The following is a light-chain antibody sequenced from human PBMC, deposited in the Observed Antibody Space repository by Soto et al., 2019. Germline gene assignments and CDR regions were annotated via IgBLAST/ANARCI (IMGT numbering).Light chain of an antibody. V-gene: IGKV1-33*01. J-gene: IGKJ4*01. CDR2: DAS. CDR3: QQYDNLPLT. Sequence: DIQMTQSPSSLSASVGDRVTITFQASQDISNYLNWYQQKPGKAPKLLTYDASNLETGVPSRFSGSGSGTDFTFTISSLQPEDIATYYCQQYDNLPLTFGGGTKVDIK. CDR1: QDISNY.